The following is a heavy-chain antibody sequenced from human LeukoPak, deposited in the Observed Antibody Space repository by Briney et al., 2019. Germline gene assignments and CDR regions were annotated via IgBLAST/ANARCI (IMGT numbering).Heavy chain of an antibody. CDR1: GFTFNQYW. CDR3: ARDDLVVTGSVLDNDVLDI. Sequence: GGSLRLSCAASGFTFNQYWMAWFRQAPGKGLEWVANINEDESQKHYVDSVKGRFTISRDNAEKSLYLEMNSLRVEDTAVYYCARDDLVVTGSVLDNDVLDIWGQGTMVTVSS. D-gene: IGHD3-9*01. V-gene: IGHV3-7*01. CDR2: INEDESQK. J-gene: IGHJ3*02.